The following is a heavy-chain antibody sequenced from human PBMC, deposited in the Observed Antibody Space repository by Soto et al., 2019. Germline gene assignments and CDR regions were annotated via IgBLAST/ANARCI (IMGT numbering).Heavy chain of an antibody. CDR1: GGSISTSSYY. CDR2: IFYSGST. D-gene: IGHD5-12*01. V-gene: IGHV4-39*01. Sequence: SETLSLTCTVSGGSISTSSYYWGWIRQPPGKGLEWIGSIFYSGSTYYNPSLKSRVIVSVDTSKNQFSLKLSSVTAADTAVYYCARHPYSGYDFDYWGQGTLVTVSS. J-gene: IGHJ4*02. CDR3: ARHPYSGYDFDY.